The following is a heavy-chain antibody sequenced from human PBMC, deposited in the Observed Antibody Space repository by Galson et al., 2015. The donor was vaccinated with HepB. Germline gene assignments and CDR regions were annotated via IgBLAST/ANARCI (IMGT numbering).Heavy chain of an antibody. CDR2: ITPSGGSA. V-gene: IGHV3-64*02. Sequence: SLRLSCAASGFTSYSYDFHWVRQAPGKGPEYVSHITPSGGSASYADSVKGRFIISIDDSKNTLFLQMGGLRGDDTGIYYCARGRYHGSGGGRYSGLDVWGQGTTVTVSS. CDR3: ARGRYHGSGGGRYSGLDV. CDR1: GFTSYSYD. D-gene: IGHD3-10*01. J-gene: IGHJ6*02.